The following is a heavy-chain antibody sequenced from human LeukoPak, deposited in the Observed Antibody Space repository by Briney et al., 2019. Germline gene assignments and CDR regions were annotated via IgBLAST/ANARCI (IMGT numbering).Heavy chain of an antibody. D-gene: IGHD3-9*01. V-gene: IGHV3-30*03. Sequence: GRSLRLSCAASGFTFSSYGMHWVRQAPGKGLEWVAVISYDGSNKYCADSVKGRFTISRDDSKNTLYLQMNSLRAEDTAVYYCARDCCLRYASGNWGQGTLVTVSS. J-gene: IGHJ4*02. CDR3: ARDCCLRYASGN. CDR2: ISYDGSNK. CDR1: GFTFSSYG.